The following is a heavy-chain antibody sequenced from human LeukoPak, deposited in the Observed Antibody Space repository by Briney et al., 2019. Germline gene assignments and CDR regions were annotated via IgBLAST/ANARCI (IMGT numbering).Heavy chain of an antibody. Sequence: ASVKVSCKASGYTLTSNYMHWVRQAPGQGLEWTGIINPSGGSTSYAQKFQGRISMTRDTSTNTVYMELSSLRSEDTAVYFCAREQGSTMVRGPVDYWGQGTLVTVSS. CDR1: GYTLTSNY. CDR2: INPSGGST. CDR3: AREQGSTMVRGPVDY. J-gene: IGHJ4*02. D-gene: IGHD3-10*01. V-gene: IGHV1-46*01.